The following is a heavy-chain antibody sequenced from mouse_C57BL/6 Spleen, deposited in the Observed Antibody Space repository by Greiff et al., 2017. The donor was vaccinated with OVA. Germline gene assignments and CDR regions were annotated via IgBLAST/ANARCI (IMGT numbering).Heavy chain of an antibody. CDR1: GYTFTDYY. CDR2: IYPGSGNT. CDR3: AREPWDY. J-gene: IGHJ2*01. Sequence: VQLQESGAELVRPGASVKLSCKASGYTFTDYYINWVKQRPGQGLEWIARIYPGSGNTYYNEKFKGKATLTAEKSSSTAYMQLSSLTSEDSAVYFCAREPWDYWGQGTTLTVSS. V-gene: IGHV1-76*01.